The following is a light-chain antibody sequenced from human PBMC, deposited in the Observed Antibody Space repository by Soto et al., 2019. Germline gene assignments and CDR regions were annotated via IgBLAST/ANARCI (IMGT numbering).Light chain of an antibody. Sequence: DIPMTQSPSSLSASVGDRVTIICRASQGISTYFAWYQQKPGTVPTLLIYAASTLRSGVPSRFSGSGSGTDFTLTIRSLQPEDVATYYCQRYNSPPYTFGQGTKLEIK. J-gene: IGKJ2*01. CDR2: AAS. CDR3: QRYNSPPYT. V-gene: IGKV1-27*01. CDR1: QGISTY.